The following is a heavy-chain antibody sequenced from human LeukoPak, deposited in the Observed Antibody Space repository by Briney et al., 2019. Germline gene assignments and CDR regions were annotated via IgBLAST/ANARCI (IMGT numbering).Heavy chain of an antibody. CDR1: GGSFSGYY. J-gene: IGHJ4*02. CDR3: ARVGIAVASNENY. V-gene: IGHV4-34*01. Sequence: SETLSLTCAVYGGSFSGYYWSWIRQPPGKGLEWIGEINHSGSTNYNPSLKSRVTISVDTSKNQFTLKLSSVTAADTAVYYCARVGIAVASNENYWGQGTLVTVSS. D-gene: IGHD6-19*01. CDR2: INHSGST.